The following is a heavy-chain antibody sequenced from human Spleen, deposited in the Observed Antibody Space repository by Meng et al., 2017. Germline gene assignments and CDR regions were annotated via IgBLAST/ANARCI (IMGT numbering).Heavy chain of an antibody. CDR1: GFTFSTYS. CDR3: AINRAGYCGGGSCYAC. V-gene: IGHV3-23*01. Sequence: GGSLRLSCAASGFTFSTYSMSWVRQAPGKGLEWVSGVRGGSVYYADSVKGRFTISRDNSKNTLYLQMNSLRAEDTAIYYCAINRAGYCGGGSCYACWGQGTLVTVSS. CDR2: VRGGSV. D-gene: IGHD2-15*01. J-gene: IGHJ4*02.